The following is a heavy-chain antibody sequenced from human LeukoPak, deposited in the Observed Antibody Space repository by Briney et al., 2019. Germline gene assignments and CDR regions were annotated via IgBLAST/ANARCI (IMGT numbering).Heavy chain of an antibody. V-gene: IGHV3-48*01. CDR3: ARGQPKIVVVPTASDY. J-gene: IGHJ4*02. D-gene: IGHD2-2*01. CDR2: ISSRSSTI. Sequence: GGSLRPSCAASGFTFSSYSMNWVCQAPGKGLEWVSYISSRSSTIYYADSVKGRFTISRDNAKNSLYLQMNSLRADDTAIYYCARGQPKIVVVPTASDYWGQGTLVTVSS. CDR1: GFTFSSYS.